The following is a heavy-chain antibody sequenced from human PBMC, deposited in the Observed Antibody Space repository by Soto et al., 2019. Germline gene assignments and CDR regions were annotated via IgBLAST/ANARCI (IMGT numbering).Heavy chain of an antibody. J-gene: IGHJ4*02. CDR2: FSAYNGNT. CDR3: ARWEAYGDGY. V-gene: IGHV1-18*01. Sequence: QVQLVQSGAEVKKPGASVKVSCKASGYTFTSYGITLVRQAPGQGLAWMGWFSAYNGNTHYAQKPPGRVTITTDPYTSTAYKDLRSLRSDEPAVYYCARWEAYGDGYWGQGTRVPVSS. D-gene: IGHD4-17*01. CDR1: GYTFTSYG.